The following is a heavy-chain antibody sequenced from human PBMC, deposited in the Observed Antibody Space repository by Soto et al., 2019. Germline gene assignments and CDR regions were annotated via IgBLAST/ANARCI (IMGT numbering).Heavy chain of an antibody. D-gene: IGHD3-22*01. Sequence: GGSLRLSYAASGFTFSSYGMHWVRQAPGKGLEWVAIISYDGNYKHHADSVKGRFTTSRDNSKNTLYLQMNSLRAEDTAVYYCGKVSTYYYDSTFDFRGQGTLVTVSS. CDR2: ISYDGNYK. CDR1: GFTFSSYG. CDR3: GKVSTYYYDSTFDF. V-gene: IGHV3-30*18. J-gene: IGHJ4*02.